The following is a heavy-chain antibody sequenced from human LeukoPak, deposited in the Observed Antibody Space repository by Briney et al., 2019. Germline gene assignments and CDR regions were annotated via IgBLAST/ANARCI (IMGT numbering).Heavy chain of an antibody. CDR1: GFTFSSYG. J-gene: IGHJ4*02. CDR2: ISYDGKNM. CDR3: ASYDILTGYHSPFDY. Sequence: GRSLRLSCAASGFTFSSYGMHWIRQAPGKGLEWVAVISYDGKNMYYADSVKGRFTISRDNSQNTLYLQMNSPRVEDTGVYYCASYDILTGYHSPFDYWGQGSLVTVSS. V-gene: IGHV3-30*03. D-gene: IGHD3-9*01.